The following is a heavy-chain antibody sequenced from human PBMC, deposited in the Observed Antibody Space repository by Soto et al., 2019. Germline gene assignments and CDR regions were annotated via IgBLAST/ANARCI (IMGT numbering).Heavy chain of an antibody. CDR3: ARGSPVATDS. V-gene: IGHV4-30-2*01. Sequence: SETLSLTCTVSGGSISSGGYYWSWIRQHPGKGLEWIGYIYHSGSTYYNPSLKSRVTISVDRSKNQFSLKLSSVTAADTAVYYCARGSPVATDSWGQGTLVTASS. D-gene: IGHD2-21*02. CDR1: GGSISSGGYY. J-gene: IGHJ5*01. CDR2: IYHSGST.